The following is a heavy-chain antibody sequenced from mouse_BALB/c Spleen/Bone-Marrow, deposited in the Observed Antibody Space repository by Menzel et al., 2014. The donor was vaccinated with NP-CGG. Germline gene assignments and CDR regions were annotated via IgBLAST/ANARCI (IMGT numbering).Heavy chain of an antibody. V-gene: IGHV5-6-5*01. J-gene: IGHJ3*01. CDR1: GFTFSNYA. CDR2: ISTGGST. CDR3: ARNYYGSSAY. D-gene: IGHD1-1*01. Sequence: LQQSGGDLVRPGGSLKLSCEAPGFTFSNYALSWVRQTPERGLEWVESISTGGSTYYLDSVKGRFTISRDSARNILYLQMSSLGSEDTAMYYCARNYYGSSAYWGQGTLVTVSA.